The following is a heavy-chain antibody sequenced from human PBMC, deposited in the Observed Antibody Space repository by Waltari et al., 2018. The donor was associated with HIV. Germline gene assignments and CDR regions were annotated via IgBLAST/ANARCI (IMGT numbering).Heavy chain of an antibody. V-gene: IGHV3-30-3*02. CDR1: GFTFSSCA. J-gene: IGHJ3*01. CDR2: VSYDGTDK. D-gene: IGHD3-3*01. Sequence: QVQLLESGGGVVPPGGSMRLSCVASGFTFSSCAMPWVRQAPGKGLEWVADVSYDGTDKHYSDSVKGRFTISRDNSKNTVDLQLNSLRPEDTAAYYCAKDVRYWDGLFYVGHDGFDVWGQGTMVIVSS. CDR3: AKDVRYWDGLFYVGHDGFDV.